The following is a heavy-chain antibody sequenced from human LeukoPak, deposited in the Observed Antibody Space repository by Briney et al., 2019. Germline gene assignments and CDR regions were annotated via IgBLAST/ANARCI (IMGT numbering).Heavy chain of an antibody. Sequence: GASVKVSLKGSGYTFSGYYMHWVRQAPGQGLEWMGWINYNSGATNYAQALQGRVTMTRDTSITIFYMELSSLRSDDTAVYYCARALRYDDSSGYYAYWGQGTLVTVSS. V-gene: IGHV1-2*02. CDR1: GYTFSGYY. CDR3: ARALRYDDSSGYYAY. CDR2: INYNSGAT. J-gene: IGHJ4*02. D-gene: IGHD3-22*01.